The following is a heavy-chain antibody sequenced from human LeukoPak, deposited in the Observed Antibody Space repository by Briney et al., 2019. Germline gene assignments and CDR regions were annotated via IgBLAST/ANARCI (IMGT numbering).Heavy chain of an antibody. V-gene: IGHV1-2*02. J-gene: IGHJ4*02. CDR3: ARVEDCSSTSCYLTFDY. D-gene: IGHD2-2*01. Sequence: ASVKVSFKASGYTFTGYYMHWVRQAPGQGLEWMGWINPNSGGTNYAQKFQGRVTMTRDTSISTAYMELSRLRSDDTAVYYCARVEDCSSTSCYLTFDYWGQGTLVTVSS. CDR2: INPNSGGT. CDR1: GYTFTGYY.